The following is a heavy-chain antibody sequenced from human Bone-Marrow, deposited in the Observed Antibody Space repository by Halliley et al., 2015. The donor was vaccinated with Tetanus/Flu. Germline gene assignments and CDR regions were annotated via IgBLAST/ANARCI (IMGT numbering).Heavy chain of an antibody. V-gene: IGHV1-18*01. CDR1: GYTFTNYG. CDR2: ISGYNGDT. Sequence: QLVQSGAEVKKPGASVKVSCKASGYTFTNYGITWVRQAPGQGLEWMGWISGYNGDTKYAQRFQGGVTMTTDTSTTTAYLDLRSLRSDDTAVYYCSRDPAATQIAYFGMDVWGQGATVTVSS. CDR3: SRDPAATQIAYFGMDV. D-gene: IGHD2-15*01. J-gene: IGHJ6*02.